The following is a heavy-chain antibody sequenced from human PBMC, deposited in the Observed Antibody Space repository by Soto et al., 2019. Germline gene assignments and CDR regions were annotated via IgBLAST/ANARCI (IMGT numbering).Heavy chain of an antibody. J-gene: IGHJ4*02. CDR2: IYRSGTT. Sequence: SETLSLTCVVSNFSISSGYYWGWMRQSPGKGLEWIASIYRSGTTSYNPSLKSRVTISVDPSKNQFSLMLTAVTAADTAVYYCARTHSGRYYSVFNYWGRGSLVTVSS. CDR1: NFSISSGYY. CDR3: ARTHSGRYYSVFNY. D-gene: IGHD1-26*01. V-gene: IGHV4-38-2*01.